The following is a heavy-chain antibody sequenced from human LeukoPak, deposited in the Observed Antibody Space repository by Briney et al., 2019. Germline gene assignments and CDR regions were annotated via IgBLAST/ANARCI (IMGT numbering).Heavy chain of an antibody. D-gene: IGHD3-22*01. J-gene: IGHJ4*02. CDR2: ISSSSSTI. Sequence: GGSLRLSCAASGFTFSGYSMNWVRQAPGKGLEWVSYISSSSSTIYYADSVRGRFTISRDNAKNSLYLQMNSLRAEDTAVYYCARESNEGYYDSSGYYYYRPFDYWGQGTLVTVPS. CDR1: GFTFSGYS. CDR3: ARESNEGYYDSSGYYYYRPFDY. V-gene: IGHV3-48*04.